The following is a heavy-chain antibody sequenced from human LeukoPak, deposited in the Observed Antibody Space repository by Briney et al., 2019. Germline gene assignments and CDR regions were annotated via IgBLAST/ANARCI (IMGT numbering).Heavy chain of an antibody. CDR1: GDSMSSSNW. D-gene: IGHD2-15*01. J-gene: IGHJ4*02. CDR3: ARPRVDCSGGSCYLGVFDY. Sequence: TSGTLSLTCAVSGDSMSSSNWWSWVRQPPGKGLEWIGEIYHTGNTNYSPSLKGRVTISADKSKNQFSLKLSSVTAADTAVYYCARPRVDCSGGSCYLGVFDYWGQGTLVTVSS. V-gene: IGHV4-4*02. CDR2: IYHTGNT.